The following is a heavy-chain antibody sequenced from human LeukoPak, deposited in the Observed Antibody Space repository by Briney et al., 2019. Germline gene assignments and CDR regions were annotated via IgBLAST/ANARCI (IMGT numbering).Heavy chain of an antibody. CDR3: AKGHSDYGTGFDQ. J-gene: IGHJ4*02. Sequence: PGGSLRLSCAASRFTFSSYAMSWVRQAPGKGLESVSVISGTGASTYYADSVKGRFTISRDNSRNTLHLQMNSMRAEDTAVYYCAKGHSDYGTGFDQWGQGTLVTVSS. CDR2: ISGTGAST. D-gene: IGHD5-12*01. CDR1: RFTFSSYA. V-gene: IGHV3-23*01.